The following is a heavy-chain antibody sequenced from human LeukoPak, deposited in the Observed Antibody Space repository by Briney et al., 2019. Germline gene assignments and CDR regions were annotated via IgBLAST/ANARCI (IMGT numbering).Heavy chain of an antibody. CDR1: GGSISSYF. J-gene: IGHJ6*02. V-gene: IGHV4-59*01. Sequence: SETLSLTCTVSGGSISSYFWSWIRQSPGRGLEWIGLMYHSGSTNYNRSLKSRVIMSQDTSTNQFSLQVNSVTAADSAVYYCARSFRGYSQGYYYYAMDVWGQGTTVTVFS. CDR3: ARSFRGYSQGYYYYAMDV. D-gene: IGHD5-18*01. CDR2: MYHSGST.